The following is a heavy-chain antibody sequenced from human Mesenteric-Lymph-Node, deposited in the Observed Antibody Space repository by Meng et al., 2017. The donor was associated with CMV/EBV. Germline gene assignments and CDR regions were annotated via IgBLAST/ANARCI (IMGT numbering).Heavy chain of an antibody. J-gene: IGHJ3*02. Sequence: GESLKISCAASGFTVSSNYMSWVRQAPGKGLGWDSVIYTGGSTYYADSVKGRFTISRDNSKNTLYLQMNSLRAEDTAVYYCARDYAFDIWGQGTMVTVSS. CDR2: IYTGGST. CDR1: GFTVSSNY. CDR3: ARDYAFDI. V-gene: IGHV3-53*01.